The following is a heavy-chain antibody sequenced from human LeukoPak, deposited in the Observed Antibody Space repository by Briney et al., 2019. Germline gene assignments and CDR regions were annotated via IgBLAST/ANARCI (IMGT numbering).Heavy chain of an antibody. CDR2: ISNSSSYI. J-gene: IGHJ4*02. Sequence: GGSLRLSCAASGFTFSSYSMNWVRQAPGKGLEWVSSISNSSSYIYYADSVKGRFTISRDNAKNSLYLQMNSLRAEDTAVYYCARDFARSSGWSIWGQGTLVTVSS. V-gene: IGHV3-21*01. CDR1: GFTFSSYS. CDR3: ARDFARSSGWSI. D-gene: IGHD6-19*01.